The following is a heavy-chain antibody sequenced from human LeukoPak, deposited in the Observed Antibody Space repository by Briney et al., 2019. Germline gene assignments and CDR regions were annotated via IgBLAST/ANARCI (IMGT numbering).Heavy chain of an antibody. CDR1: GYTFTSNY. CDR3: ASWYDSSGYISRSYFDY. V-gene: IGHV1-46*01. J-gene: IGHJ4*02. CDR2: IYPRDGST. D-gene: IGHD3-22*01. Sequence: ASVKVSCKASGYTFTSNYIHWVRQAPGQGLEWMGMIYPRDGSTSYAQKFQGRVTVTRDTSTSTVHMELSGLRSEDTAVYYCASWYDSSGYISRSYFDYWGQGTLVTVSS.